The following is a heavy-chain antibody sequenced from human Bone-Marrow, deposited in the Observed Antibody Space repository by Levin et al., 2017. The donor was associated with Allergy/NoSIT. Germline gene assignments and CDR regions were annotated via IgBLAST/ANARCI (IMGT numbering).Heavy chain of an antibody. CDR1: GFTFSSYG. Sequence: GGSLRLSCAASGFTFSSYGMHWVRQAPGKGLEWVAVIWYDGSNKYYADSVKGRFTISRDNSKNTLYLQMNSLRAEDTAVYYCARDPLPSGYSSGWYVPDAFDIWGQGTMVTVSS. CDR3: ARDPLPSGYSSGWYVPDAFDI. J-gene: IGHJ3*02. CDR2: IWYDGSNK. V-gene: IGHV3-33*01. D-gene: IGHD6-19*01.